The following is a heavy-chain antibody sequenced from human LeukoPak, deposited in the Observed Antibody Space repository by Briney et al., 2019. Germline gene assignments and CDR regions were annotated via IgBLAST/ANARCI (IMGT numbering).Heavy chain of an antibody. CDR3: AKVEREYYYDSSGYIGGHFDY. Sequence: GGSLRLSCAASGFTFSDYYMSWIRQAPGKGLEWVSAISGSGGTTYHADSVKGRFTISRDNSKNTLYLQMNSLRADDTAVYYCAKVEREYYYDSSGYIGGHFDYWGQGTLVTVSS. CDR2: ISGSGGTT. J-gene: IGHJ4*02. V-gene: IGHV3-23*01. CDR1: GFTFSDYY. D-gene: IGHD3-22*01.